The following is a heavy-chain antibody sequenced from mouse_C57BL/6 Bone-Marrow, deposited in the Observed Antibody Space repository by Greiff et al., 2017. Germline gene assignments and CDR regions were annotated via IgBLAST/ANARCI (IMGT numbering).Heavy chain of an antibody. D-gene: IGHD3-3*01. J-gene: IGHJ4*01. Sequence: QVQLQQPGAELVRPGSSVKLSCKASGYTFTSYWMAWVKQRPGQGLEWIGKIYPSDSDTNYNQKFKGKATLTVDKSSSTAYMQLSSLTSADSAVYYCARTRASYIVVYAVDYGGQGTAVTVSS. CDR3: ARTRASYIVVYAVDY. V-gene: IGHV1-61*01. CDR2: IYPSDSDT. CDR1: GYTFTSYW.